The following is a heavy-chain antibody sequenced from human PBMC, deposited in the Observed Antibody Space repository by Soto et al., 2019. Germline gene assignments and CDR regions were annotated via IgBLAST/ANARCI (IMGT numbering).Heavy chain of an antibody. CDR1: GYTFTSYG. CDR3: ARDTISGWYEGLTQSHI. Sequence: ASVKVSCKASGYTFTSYGISWVRQAPGQGLEWMGWISAYNGNTNYAQKLQGRVTMTTDTSTSTAYVELRSLRSDDTAVYYCARDTISGWYEGLTQSHIWGQGTMVTVSS. CDR2: ISAYNGNT. J-gene: IGHJ3*02. V-gene: IGHV1-18*01. D-gene: IGHD6-19*01.